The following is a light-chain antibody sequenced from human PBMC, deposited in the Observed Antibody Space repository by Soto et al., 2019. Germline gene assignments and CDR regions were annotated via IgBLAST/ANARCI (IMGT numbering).Light chain of an antibody. Sequence: QSVLTQPPSVSAAPGQKVTISCSGVSSSIGNNHVSWYQHLPGTAPKLLIYDTTKRPSGIPDRFSVSKSGKSATLVITGLQTGDEADYYCGAWDSSPSAFVFGTGTKVTVL. J-gene: IGLJ1*01. V-gene: IGLV1-51*01. CDR1: SSSIGNNH. CDR3: GAWDSSPSAFV. CDR2: DTT.